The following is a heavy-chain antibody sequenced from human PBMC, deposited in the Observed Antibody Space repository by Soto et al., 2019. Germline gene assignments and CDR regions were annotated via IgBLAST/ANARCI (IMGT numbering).Heavy chain of an antibody. CDR2: IIPILGIA. V-gene: IGHV1-69*02. J-gene: IGHJ3*02. CDR1: GGTFSSYT. CDR3: ARAMTTVTTGVAFDI. D-gene: IGHD4-17*01. Sequence: QVQLVQSGAEVKKPGSSVKVSCKASGGTFSSYTISWVRQAPGQGLEWMGRIIPILGIANYAQQFQGRVTITADKSTSTAYMELSSLRSEDAAVYYCARAMTTVTTGVAFDIWGQGTMVTVSS.